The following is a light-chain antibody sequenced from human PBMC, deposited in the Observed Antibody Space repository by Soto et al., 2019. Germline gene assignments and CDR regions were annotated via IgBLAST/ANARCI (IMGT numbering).Light chain of an antibody. J-gene: IGLJ1*01. CDR3: SSYTTSSITP. V-gene: IGLV2-14*03. CDR2: DVT. Sequence: QSALNQPGSVSGSTGQSITISCPRTSSDVGGYSYVSWYQHHPGKAPKLLIYDVTTRPSGVSDRFSGSKSGDTASLTISGLQAEDEADYYCSSYTTSSITPFGTGTKVTVL. CDR1: SSDVGGYSY.